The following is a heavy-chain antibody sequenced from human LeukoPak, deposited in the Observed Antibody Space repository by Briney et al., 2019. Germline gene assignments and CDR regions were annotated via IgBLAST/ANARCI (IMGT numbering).Heavy chain of an antibody. CDR1: GGSISSGGYY. J-gene: IGHJ4*02. V-gene: IGHV4-31*03. CDR3: ARVFDS. Sequence: SQTLSLTCTVSGGSISSGGYYWNWIRQHPGKGLEWIGYIYYGGSTYYNPSLKSRLTISVDASKNQVSLKLSSVTAADTAVYYCARVFDSWAREPWSPSPQ. CDR2: IYYGGST.